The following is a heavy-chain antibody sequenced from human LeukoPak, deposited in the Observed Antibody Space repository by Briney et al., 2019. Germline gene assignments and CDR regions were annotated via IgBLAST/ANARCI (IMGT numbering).Heavy chain of an antibody. Sequence: PGGSLRLSCAASGFTFSSYSMNWVRQAPGKGLEWVSSISSSSSYIYYADSVKGRFTISRDNSKNTLYLQMNSLRAEDTAVYYCARDGSSGWSFDYWGQGTLVTVSS. CDR1: GFTFSSYS. CDR2: ISSSSSYI. J-gene: IGHJ4*02. CDR3: ARDGSSGWSFDY. D-gene: IGHD6-19*01. V-gene: IGHV3-21*01.